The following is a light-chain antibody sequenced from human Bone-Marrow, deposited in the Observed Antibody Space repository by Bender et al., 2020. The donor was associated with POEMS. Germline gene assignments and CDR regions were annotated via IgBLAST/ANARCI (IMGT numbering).Light chain of an antibody. CDR1: NIGGKS. J-gene: IGLJ3*02. Sequence: SHVLTQPPSVSVAPGETARITCGGDNIGGKSVHWYQQKPGQAPLLVIYYDSDRPSGIPERFSGSNSGNTATLTISRVEAGDEADFYCQVWDTTDHWMFGGGTKLTVL. CDR3: QVWDTTDHWM. V-gene: IGLV3-21*04. CDR2: YDS.